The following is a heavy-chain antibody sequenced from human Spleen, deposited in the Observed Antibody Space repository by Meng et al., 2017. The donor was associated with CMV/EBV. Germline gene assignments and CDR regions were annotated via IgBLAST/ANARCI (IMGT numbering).Heavy chain of an antibody. CDR1: FDSYA. J-gene: IGHJ3*02. CDR2: ISNSGNTT. V-gene: IGHV3-23*01. CDR3: ARVYCSTTSCYWGDGLDI. Sequence: FDSYAMSWGRQAPGKGLDWVSAISNSGNTTYYADSVKGRFTISRDKSLNTLYLQMTGLRAEDTAVYYCARVYCSTTSCYWGDGLDIWGQGTLVTVSS. D-gene: IGHD2-2*01.